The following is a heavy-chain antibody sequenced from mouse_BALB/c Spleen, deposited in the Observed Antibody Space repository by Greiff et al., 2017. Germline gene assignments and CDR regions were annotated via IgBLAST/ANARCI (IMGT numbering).Heavy chain of an antibody. V-gene: IGHV5-6-5*01. D-gene: IGHD1-1*01. CDR2: ISSGGST. CDR1: GFTFSSYA. CDR3: ERFYYYGSSYGWYFDV. Sequence: EVKLVESGGGLVKPGGSLKLSCAASGFTFSSYAMSWVRQTPEKRLEWVASISSGGSTYYPDSVKGRFTISRDNARNILYLQMSSLRSEDTAMYYCERFYYYGSSYGWYFDVWGAGTTVTVSS. J-gene: IGHJ1*01.